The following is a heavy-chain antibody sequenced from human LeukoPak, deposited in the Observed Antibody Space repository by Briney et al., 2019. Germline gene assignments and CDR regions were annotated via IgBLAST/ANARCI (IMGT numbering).Heavy chain of an antibody. CDR2: ISGSGGGT. D-gene: IGHD6-13*01. Sequence: GGSLRLSCAASGFTFSSYAMKWVRQAPGKGLEWVSTISGSGGGTYYADSVKGRFTISRDNSKNTLYLQMNSLRAEDTAVYYCARAPLGIAAPMWYFDLWGRGTLVTVSS. CDR1: GFTFSSYA. J-gene: IGHJ2*01. V-gene: IGHV3-23*01. CDR3: ARAPLGIAAPMWYFDL.